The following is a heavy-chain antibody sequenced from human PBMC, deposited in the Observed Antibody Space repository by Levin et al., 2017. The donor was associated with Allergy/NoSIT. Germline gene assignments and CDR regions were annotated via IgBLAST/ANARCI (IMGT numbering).Heavy chain of an antibody. V-gene: IGHV4-34*01. CDR1: GGSFSGYF. CDR2: INYSGNT. Sequence: SETLSLTCAVNGGSFSGYFWSWIRQPPGKGLEWIGEINYSGNTDYNPSLKSRVTISIDTSKKDFSLKLTSVTAADTAVYYCARGPNFDYWGQGTLVTVSS. D-gene: IGHD2-8*01. CDR3: ARGPNFDY. J-gene: IGHJ4*02.